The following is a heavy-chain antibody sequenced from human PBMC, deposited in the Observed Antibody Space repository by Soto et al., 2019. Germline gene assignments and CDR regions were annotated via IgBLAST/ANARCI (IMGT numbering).Heavy chain of an antibody. V-gene: IGHV3-30-3*01. CDR2: ISYDGINK. J-gene: IGHJ4*02. CDR3: ARDRHRASFDY. Sequence: ESGGGVVQPGRSLRLSCAASGFTFSSYAMHWVRQAPGKGLEWVTVISYDGINKYYADSVKGRFTISRDNSKNTLYLQMNSLRAEDTAVYYCARDRHRASFDYWGQGTLVTVSS. CDR1: GFTFSSYA.